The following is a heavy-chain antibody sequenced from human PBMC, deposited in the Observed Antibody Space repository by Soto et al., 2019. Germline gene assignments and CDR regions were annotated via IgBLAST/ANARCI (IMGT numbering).Heavy chain of an antibody. D-gene: IGHD3-10*01. Sequence: NPSETLSLTCTVAVGSMSSYYGSWIRQAPGKGLEWIGYIDSSGSTDYNPSLKSRVTIAVDTSKNQFSLKLSSVTGAETAVYYCERVWGGAFDIWGQGKMVTVSS. CDR3: ERVWGGAFDI. CDR1: VGSMSSYY. CDR2: IDSSGST. V-gene: IGHV4-59*01. J-gene: IGHJ3*02.